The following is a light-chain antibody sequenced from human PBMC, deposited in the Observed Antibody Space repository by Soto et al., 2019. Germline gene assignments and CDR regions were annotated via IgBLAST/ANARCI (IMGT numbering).Light chain of an antibody. CDR1: SSDVGGYNY. V-gene: IGLV2-14*01. Sequence: QSVLTQPSSVSGSPGQSITISCTGTSSDVGGYNYVSWYRQHPGKAPKLMIYDVSNRPSGVSNRFSGSKSGNTASLTISGLQAEDAADYYCSSYTSSSTLDVFGTGTKVTVL. J-gene: IGLJ1*01. CDR3: SSYTSSSTLDV. CDR2: DVS.